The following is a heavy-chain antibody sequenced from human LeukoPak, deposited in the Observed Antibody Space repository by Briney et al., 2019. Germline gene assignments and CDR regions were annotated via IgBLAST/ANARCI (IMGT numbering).Heavy chain of an antibody. Sequence: GESLKISCKSSGYSFTSYWIGWVRQMPGKGLGWMGIIYPGDSDTRYSPSFQGQVTISADKSISTAYLQWSSLKASDTAMYGSGSYAPFDYWGQGTVVSVSS. CDR3: GSYAPFDY. J-gene: IGHJ4*02. V-gene: IGHV5-51*01. D-gene: IGHD3-10*01. CDR1: GYSFTSYW. CDR2: IYPGDSDT.